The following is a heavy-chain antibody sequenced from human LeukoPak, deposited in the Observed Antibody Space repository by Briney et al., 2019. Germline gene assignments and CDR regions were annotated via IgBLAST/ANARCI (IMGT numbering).Heavy chain of an antibody. CDR3: ARGDSGSYSKEWSFDY. V-gene: IGHV4-61*05. CDR2: IYYSGST. J-gene: IGHJ4*02. D-gene: IGHD1-26*01. CDR1: GYSISSSSYY. Sequence: SETLSLTCTVSGYSISSSSYYWSWIRQPPGKGLEWIGYIYYSGSTNYNPSLKSRVTISVDTSKNQFSLKLSSVTAADTAVYYCARGDSGSYSKEWSFDYWGRGTLVTVSS.